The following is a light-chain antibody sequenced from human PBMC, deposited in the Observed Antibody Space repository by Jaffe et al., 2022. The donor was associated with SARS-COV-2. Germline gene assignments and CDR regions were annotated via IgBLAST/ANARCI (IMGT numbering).Light chain of an antibody. Sequence: EIVLTQSPATLSVSPGERATLSCRASQSVSNNLVWYQQKPGQAPRLLIYDASNRATGIPARFSGSGSGTDFTLTISSIEPEDFAVYYCQQRSDWPPYMYTFGQGTKLDIK. CDR3: QQRSDWPPYMYT. J-gene: IGKJ2*01. CDR2: DAS. V-gene: IGKV3-11*01. CDR1: QSVSNN.